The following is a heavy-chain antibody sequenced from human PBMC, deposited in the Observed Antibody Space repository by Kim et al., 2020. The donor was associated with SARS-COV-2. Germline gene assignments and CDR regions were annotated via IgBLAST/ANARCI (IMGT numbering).Heavy chain of an antibody. D-gene: IGHD2-2*02. J-gene: IGHJ4*02. CDR3: ARGPNIVVVPAAIPFDY. V-gene: IGHV1-69*04. CDR2: IIPILGIA. CDR1: GGTFSSYA. Sequence: SVKVSCKASGGTFSSYAISWVRQAPGQGLEWMGRIIPILGIANYAQKFQGRVTITADKSTSTAYMELSSLRSEDTAVYYCARGPNIVVVPAAIPFDYLGQGTLVTVSS.